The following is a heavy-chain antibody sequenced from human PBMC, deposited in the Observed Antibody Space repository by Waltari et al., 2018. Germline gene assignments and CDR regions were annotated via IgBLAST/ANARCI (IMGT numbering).Heavy chain of an antibody. J-gene: IGHJ4*02. Sequence: EVQLVESGGGLVQPGGSLRLSCAASGFTFSSYWMSWVRQAPGKGLEWVANIKQDGSEKYYVDSVKGRFTISRDNAKNSLYLQMNSLRAEDTAVYYCARQGRGSYVVFDYWGQGTLVTVSS. V-gene: IGHV3-7*01. D-gene: IGHD1-26*01. CDR3: ARQGRGSYVVFDY. CDR2: IKQDGSEK. CDR1: GFTFSSYW.